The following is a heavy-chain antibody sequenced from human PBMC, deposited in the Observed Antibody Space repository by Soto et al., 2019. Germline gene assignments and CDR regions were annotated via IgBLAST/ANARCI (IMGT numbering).Heavy chain of an antibody. V-gene: IGHV4-59*12. CDR1: GGSISSYY. Sequence: SETLSLTCTVSGGSISSYYWSWIRQPPGKGLEWIGYIYYSGSTNYNPSLKSRVTISVDTSKNQFSLKLSSVTAADTAVYYCVGTPRNKRYSSSWYWFDPWGQGTLVTVSS. D-gene: IGHD6-13*01. J-gene: IGHJ5*02. CDR2: IYYSGST. CDR3: VGTPRNKRYSSSWYWFDP.